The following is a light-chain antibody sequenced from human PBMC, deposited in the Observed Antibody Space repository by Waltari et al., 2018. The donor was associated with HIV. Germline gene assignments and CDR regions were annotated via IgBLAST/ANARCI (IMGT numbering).Light chain of an antibody. Sequence: QSVLTQPPSASGTPGQRVTISCSGSSSNVHWYQKFPGTAPKLLIYRNTQRPSRVPDRFSGSKSGTSASLAISGLRSEDEADYYCAAWGDNLSGPVLFGGGTKLTVL. V-gene: IGLV1-47*01. CDR3: AAWGDNLSGPVL. J-gene: IGLJ2*01. CDR2: RNT. CDR1: SSN.